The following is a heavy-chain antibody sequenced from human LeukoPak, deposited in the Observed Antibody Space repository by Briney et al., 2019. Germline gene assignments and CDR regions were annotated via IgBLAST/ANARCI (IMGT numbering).Heavy chain of an antibody. V-gene: IGHV1-46*01. CDR1: GYTFTSYY. Sequence: ASVKVSCKASGYTFTSYYMHWVRQAPGQGLEWMGIINPSGGSTSYAQKFQGRVTMTRDMSTSTVYMELSSLRSEDTAVYYCARSPPRAGYFQHWGQGTLVTVSS. J-gene: IGHJ1*01. CDR2: INPSGGST. CDR3: ARSPPRAGYFQH.